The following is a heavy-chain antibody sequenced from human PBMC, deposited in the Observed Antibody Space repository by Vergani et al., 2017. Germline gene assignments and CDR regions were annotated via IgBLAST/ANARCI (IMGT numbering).Heavy chain of an antibody. V-gene: IGHV4-39*01. CDR3: VRHSTVESLVTLGWIDP. CDR2: IYYSGSS. Sequence: QLQLQESGPGLVKPSATLSLTCSVSGASIRSSNYYWGWIRQPPGKGLEWIASIYYSGSSYYNSSLKSRVTISVDTSKNQFSLMLSSVTAAETAVYFCVRHSTVESLVTLGWIDPWCQGILVTVSS. J-gene: IGHJ5*02. D-gene: IGHD6-19*01. CDR1: GASIRSSNYY.